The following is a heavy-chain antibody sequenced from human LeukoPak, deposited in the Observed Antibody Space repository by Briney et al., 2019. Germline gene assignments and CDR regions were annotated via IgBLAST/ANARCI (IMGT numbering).Heavy chain of an antibody. V-gene: IGHV1-2*06. Sequence: ASVKVSCKASGGTFSSYAISWVRQAPGQGLEWMGRINPNSGGTNYAQKFQGRVTMTRDTSISTAYMELSRLRSDDTAVYYCARDQGLPGGGYFQHWGQGTLVTVSS. J-gene: IGHJ1*01. CDR3: ARDQGLPGGGYFQH. CDR1: GGTFSSYA. CDR2: INPNSGGT. D-gene: IGHD5-18*01.